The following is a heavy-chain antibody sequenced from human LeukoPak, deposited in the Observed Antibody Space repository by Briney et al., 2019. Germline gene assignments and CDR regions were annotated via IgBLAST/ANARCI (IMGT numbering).Heavy chain of an antibody. D-gene: IGHD6-13*01. V-gene: IGHV1-69*05. J-gene: IGHJ5*02. Sequence: ASVRVSCTASGGTFSSYAISWVRQAPGQGLEWMGGIIPIFGTANYAQKFQGRVTITTDESTSTAYMELSSLRSEDTAVYYCARDPGIAAAGRNWFDPWGQGTLVTVSS. CDR1: GGTFSSYA. CDR2: IIPIFGTA. CDR3: ARDPGIAAAGRNWFDP.